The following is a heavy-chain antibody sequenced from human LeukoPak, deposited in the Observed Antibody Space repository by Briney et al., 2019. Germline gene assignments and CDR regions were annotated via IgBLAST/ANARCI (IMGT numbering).Heavy chain of an antibody. J-gene: IGHJ4*02. Sequence: GGSLRLSCAASGFTFSSYSMNWVRQAPGKGLEWVSSIFRSGGEIHYADSVRGRFTISRDNAKSTLSLEMNSLRAEDTAVYYCAKDLWEQLVRYYFYYWGQGTMVTVSS. CDR3: AKDLWEQLVRYYFYY. CDR1: GFTFSSYS. V-gene: IGHV3-21*01. D-gene: IGHD6-13*01. CDR2: IFRSGGEI.